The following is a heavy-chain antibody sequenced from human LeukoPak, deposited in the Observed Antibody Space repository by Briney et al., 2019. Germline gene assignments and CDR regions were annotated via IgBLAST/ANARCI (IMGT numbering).Heavy chain of an antibody. J-gene: IGHJ3*01. CDR1: GGSISSASYF. D-gene: IGHD3-22*01. CDR2: LYYSGST. Sequence: SETLTLTCTVSGGSISSASYFWGWIRQPPGKGLEWIGTLYYSGSTYYSASLKSRVTMSGDTSRNQFSLRLSSVNAADTAVYYCAKAGVRYSDSSALYAFDFWGPGTMVTVSS. CDR3: AKAGVRYSDSSALYAFDF. V-gene: IGHV4-39*01.